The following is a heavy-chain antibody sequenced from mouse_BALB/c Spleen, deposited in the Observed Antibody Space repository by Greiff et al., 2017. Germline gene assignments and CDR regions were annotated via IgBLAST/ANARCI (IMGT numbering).Heavy chain of an antibody. Sequence: DVKLVESGGGLVKPGGSLKLSCAASGFTFSSYTMSWVRQTPEKRLEWVATISSGGSYTYYPDSVKGRFTISRDNAKNTLYLQMSSLKSEDTAMYYCTRAGSSGYYWYFDVWGAGTTVTVSS. CDR1: GFTFSSYT. V-gene: IGHV5-6-4*01. J-gene: IGHJ1*01. D-gene: IGHD3-1*01. CDR3: TRAGSSGYYWYFDV. CDR2: ISSGGSYT.